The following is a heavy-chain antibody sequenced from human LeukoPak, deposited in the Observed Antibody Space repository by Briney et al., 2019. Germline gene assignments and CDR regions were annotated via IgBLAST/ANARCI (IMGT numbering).Heavy chain of an antibody. CDR3: ASRSVAGTLSYFDY. J-gene: IGHJ4*02. CDR2: ISYDGSNK. D-gene: IGHD6-19*01. CDR1: GFTFSSYA. V-gene: IGHV3-30-3*01. Sequence: GRSLRLSCAASGFTFSSYAMHWVRQAPGKGLEGVAVISYDGSNKYYADSVKGRFTISRDNSKNTLYLQMNSLRAEDTAVYYCASRSVAGTLSYFDYWGKGTLVTVSS.